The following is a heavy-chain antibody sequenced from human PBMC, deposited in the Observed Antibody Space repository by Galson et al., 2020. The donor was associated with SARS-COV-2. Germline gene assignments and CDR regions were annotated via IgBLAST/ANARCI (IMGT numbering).Heavy chain of an antibody. D-gene: IGHD2-15*01. V-gene: IGHV3-30*18. CDR1: GFTFSIYG. Sequence: TGGSLRLSCAASGFTFSIYGMHWVRQAPGKGLEWVAIISYDGSKTHYADSLKGRFTISRDNSKNTLYLQMNSLRAEDTAVYYCANHRSSSGAVGVWGQGTTVTVSS. CDR3: ANHRSSSGAVGV. CDR2: ISYDGSKT. J-gene: IGHJ6*02.